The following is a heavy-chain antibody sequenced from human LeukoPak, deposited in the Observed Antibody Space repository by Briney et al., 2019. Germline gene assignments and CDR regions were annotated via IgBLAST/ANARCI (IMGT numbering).Heavy chain of an antibody. CDR2: ISYDGSNK. CDR3: ARDRTIQWLDDAFDI. Sequence: GGSLRLSCAGSGFTFSSYAMHWVRQAPGKGLEWVAVISYDGSNKYYADSVKGRFTISRDNSKNTLYLQMNSLRAEDTAVYYCARDRTIQWLDDAFDIWGQGTMVTVSS. CDR1: GFTFSSYA. D-gene: IGHD3-22*01. V-gene: IGHV3-30-3*01. J-gene: IGHJ3*02.